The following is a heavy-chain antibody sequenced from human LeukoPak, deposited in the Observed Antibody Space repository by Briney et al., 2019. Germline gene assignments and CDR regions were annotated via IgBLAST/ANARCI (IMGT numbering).Heavy chain of an antibody. D-gene: IGHD5-12*01. J-gene: IGHJ4*02. V-gene: IGHV4-38-2*02. CDR2: IYTSGST. Sequence: PSETLSLTCTVSGYSISSGYYWAWIRQPPGKGLEWIGYIYTSGSTNYNPSLKSRVTISVDTSKNQFSLKLSSVTAADTAVYYCARLRSGATIIDCWSQGTLVTVSS. CDR1: GYSISSGYY. CDR3: ARLRSGATIIDC.